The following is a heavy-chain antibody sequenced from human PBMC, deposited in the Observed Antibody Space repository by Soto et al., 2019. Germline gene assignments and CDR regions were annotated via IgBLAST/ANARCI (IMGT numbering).Heavy chain of an antibody. D-gene: IGHD4-17*01. CDR3: AKDRYGDYGGIDY. CDR2: ITGSGGST. V-gene: IGHV3-23*01. J-gene: IGHJ4*02. Sequence: EVQLLESGGGLVQPGGSLRLSCAASGFTFSTYAMILVRQAPGKGLEWVSVITGSGGSTYYADSVKGRFTISRDTSKNTLFLQMNSLRAEDTAVYYCAKDRYGDYGGIDYWGQGTMVTVSS. CDR1: GFTFSTYA.